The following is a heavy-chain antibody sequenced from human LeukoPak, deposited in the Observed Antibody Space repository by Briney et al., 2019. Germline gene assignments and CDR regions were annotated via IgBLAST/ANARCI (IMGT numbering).Heavy chain of an antibody. Sequence: GGSLRLSCAASGFTFSIAWMSWVRQAPGKGLEWVSVMYSDTSTFYADSVKGRFTISRDNSKNTLYLQMNSLRAEDTGVYYCARVQGSGLFRWYWGQGTVVTVSS. CDR2: MYSDTST. V-gene: IGHV3-66*01. CDR1: GFTFSIAW. J-gene: IGHJ4*02. CDR3: ARVQGSGLFRWY. D-gene: IGHD2-15*01.